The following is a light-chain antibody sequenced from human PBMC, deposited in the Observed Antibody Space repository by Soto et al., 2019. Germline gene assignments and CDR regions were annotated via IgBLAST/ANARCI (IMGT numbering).Light chain of an antibody. J-gene: IGLJ2*01. CDR2: EVT. V-gene: IGLV2-14*01. Sequence: QPASVSGSPGQSITISCTGTSSDIGADDFVSWYQHHPDKTPKLIIFEVTYRPTGISHRFSASESGNTASLTISGLEAEDEAFYYCSSYRRTTFPHVVFGGGTKLTVL. CDR1: SSDIGADDF. CDR3: SSYRRTTFPHVV.